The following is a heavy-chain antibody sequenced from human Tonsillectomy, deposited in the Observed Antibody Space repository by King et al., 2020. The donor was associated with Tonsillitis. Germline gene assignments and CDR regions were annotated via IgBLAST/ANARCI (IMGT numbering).Heavy chain of an antibody. J-gene: IGHJ3*02. Sequence: VQLVESGGGLVKPGGSLRLSCAASGFTFSSYSMNWVRQAPGKGLEWVSSISSSSSYIYYADSVKGRFTISRDNAKNSLYLQMNSLRAEDTAVYYCARTYSMTIPAQVAFDIWGQGTMVTVSS. CDR2: ISSSSSYI. D-gene: IGHD3-3*01. CDR3: ARTYSMTIPAQVAFDI. CDR1: GFTFSSYS. V-gene: IGHV3-21*01.